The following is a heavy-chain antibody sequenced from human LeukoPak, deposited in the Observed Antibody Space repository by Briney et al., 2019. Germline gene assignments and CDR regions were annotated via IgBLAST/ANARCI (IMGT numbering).Heavy chain of an antibody. CDR1: GFTFSSYG. V-gene: IGHV3-33*06. CDR2: IWYDGSNK. CDR3: AKDLGSSSWYDY. Sequence: PGGSLRLSCAASGFTFSSYGMHWVRQAPGKGLEWVAVIWYDGSNKYYADSVKGRFTISRDNSKNTLYLQMNSLRAEDTAVYYCAKDLGSSSWYDYWGQGTLVTVS. D-gene: IGHD6-13*01. J-gene: IGHJ4*02.